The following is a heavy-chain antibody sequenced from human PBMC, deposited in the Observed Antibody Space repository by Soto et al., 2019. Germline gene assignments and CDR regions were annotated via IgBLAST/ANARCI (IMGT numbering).Heavy chain of an antibody. CDR1: GDSVSSNSAA. Sequence: PSQTLSLTCAISGDSVSSNSAAWNWIRQSPSRGLEWLGRTYYRSKWYNDYAVSVKIRITINPDTSKNQLSLQLNSVTPEDTAVYYCARDRTYYDILTGYYKPSYYGMDVWGQGTTVT. D-gene: IGHD3-9*01. CDR2: TYYRSKWYN. J-gene: IGHJ6*02. V-gene: IGHV6-1*01. CDR3: ARDRTYYDILTGYYKPSYYGMDV.